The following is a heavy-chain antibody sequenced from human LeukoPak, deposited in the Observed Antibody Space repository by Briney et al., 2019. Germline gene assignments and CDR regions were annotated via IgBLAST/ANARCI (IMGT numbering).Heavy chain of an antibody. CDR3: AKDPGSSTSINWFDP. J-gene: IGHJ5*02. D-gene: IGHD2-2*01. CDR2: IKSDGST. CDR1: GFTFSSYW. Sequence: GGSLRLSCAASGFTFSSYWMHWVRQTPGKGLMWVARIKSDGSTIYADSVQGRFTISRDNSKNTLYLQMNSLRAEDTAVYYCAKDPGSSTSINWFDPWGQGTLVTVSS. V-gene: IGHV3-74*01.